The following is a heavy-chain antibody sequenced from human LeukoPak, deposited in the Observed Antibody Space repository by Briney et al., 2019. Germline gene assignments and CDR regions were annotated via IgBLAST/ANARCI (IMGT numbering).Heavy chain of an antibody. V-gene: IGHV3-21*01. CDR3: ARGYCSRTSCEDFDY. J-gene: IGHJ4*02. CDR2: ISASSSFI. CDR1: GFTFSHYS. D-gene: IGHD2-2*01. Sequence: PGGSLRLSCAASGFTFSHYSMNWVRQGPGKGLEWGSSISASSSFIYYADSLKGRFTISRDNAKNSLYLQMNSLRAEDTAVFYCARGYCSRTSCEDFDYWGQGTLVTVSS.